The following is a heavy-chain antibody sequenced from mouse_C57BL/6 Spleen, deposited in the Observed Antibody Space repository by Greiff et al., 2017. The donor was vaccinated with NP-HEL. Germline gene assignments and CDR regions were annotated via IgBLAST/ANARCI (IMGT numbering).Heavy chain of an antibody. Sequence: VPLQQSGAGLVKPGASVKMSCKASGYTFTTYPIEWVKQNHGKSLEWIGDFNPYNGGTKYNEKFKGKATLTVDKSSSTAYMELRRLTSEDSAVYYCARWLLRYYAMDYWGQGTSVTVSS. CDR1: GYTFTTYP. CDR2: FNPYNGGT. V-gene: IGHV1-47*01. J-gene: IGHJ4*01. D-gene: IGHD2-3*01. CDR3: ARWLLRYYAMDY.